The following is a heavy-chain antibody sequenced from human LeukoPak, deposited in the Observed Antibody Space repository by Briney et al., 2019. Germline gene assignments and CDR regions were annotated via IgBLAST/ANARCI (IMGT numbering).Heavy chain of an antibody. CDR3: ARVLWFGELGVDY. D-gene: IGHD3-10*01. V-gene: IGHV4-59*01. CDR1: GYSISSSYY. Sequence: PSETLSLTCTVSGYSISSSYYWSWIRQPPGKGLEWIGYIYYSGSTNYNPSLKSRVTISVDTSKNQFSLKLSSVTAADTAVYYCARVLWFGELGVDYWGQGTLVTVSS. J-gene: IGHJ4*02. CDR2: IYYSGST.